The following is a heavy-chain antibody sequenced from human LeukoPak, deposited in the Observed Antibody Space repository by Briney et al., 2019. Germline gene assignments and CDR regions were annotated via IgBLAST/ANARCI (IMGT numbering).Heavy chain of an antibody. D-gene: IGHD5-18*01. Sequence: GGSLRLSCAASGFTFSSYGMHWVRQAPGKGLEWVAVIWYDGSNKYYADSVKGRFTISRDNSKNTLYLQMNSLRAEDTAVYYCARDGYGYQGWFDPWGQGTLVTVSS. V-gene: IGHV3-33*01. CDR3: ARDGYGYQGWFDP. CDR1: GFTFSSYG. CDR2: IWYDGSNK. J-gene: IGHJ5*02.